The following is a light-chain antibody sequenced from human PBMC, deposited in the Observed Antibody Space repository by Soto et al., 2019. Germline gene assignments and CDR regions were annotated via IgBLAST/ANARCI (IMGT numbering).Light chain of an antibody. J-gene: IGLJ1*01. CDR2: RNN. V-gene: IGLV1-47*01. CDR1: SSNIGSNS. Sequence: QSVLTQPPSASGTPGQRVTISCSGSSSNIGSNSVYCYQQLPGTAPKLLIYRNNQRPSGVPDRFSGSKSGTSASLAISGLRAEDEADYYCAAWDDSRSGHVFGTGTKLTVL. CDR3: AAWDDSRSGHV.